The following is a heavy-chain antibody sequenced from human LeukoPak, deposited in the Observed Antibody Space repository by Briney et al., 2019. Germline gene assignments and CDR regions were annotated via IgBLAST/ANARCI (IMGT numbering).Heavy chain of an antibody. CDR3: AKDGGVYSTPYYMDV. CDR2: IKQDGSET. J-gene: IGHJ6*03. V-gene: IGHV3-7*01. D-gene: IGHD6-13*01. Sequence: GGSLRLSCAASGFTFSSYWMSWVRQAPGKGLEWVANIKQDGSETHYVDSVKGRFTISRDNAKNSLYLQMNSLRAEDTAVYYCAKDGGVYSTPYYMDVWGKGTTVTVSS. CDR1: GFTFSSYW.